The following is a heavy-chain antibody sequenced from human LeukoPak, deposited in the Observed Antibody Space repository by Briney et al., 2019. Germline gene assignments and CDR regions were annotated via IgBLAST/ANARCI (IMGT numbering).Heavy chain of an antibody. Sequence: TGTSLRLSCAASGFSFNNYPIHWVRQAPGKGLEWVAVISYDGSDKYYADSVKGRFTISRDNSKNTLYLQMNSLRAEDTAVYYCAKDRSKVFDYWGQGTLVTVSS. D-gene: IGHD3-10*01. CDR1: GFSFNNYP. CDR2: ISYDGSDK. J-gene: IGHJ4*02. CDR3: AKDRSKVFDY. V-gene: IGHV3-30-3*01.